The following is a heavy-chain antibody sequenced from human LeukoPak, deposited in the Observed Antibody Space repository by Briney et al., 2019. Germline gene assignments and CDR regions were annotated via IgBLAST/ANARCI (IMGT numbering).Heavy chain of an antibody. V-gene: IGHV3-72*01. J-gene: IGHJ4*02. CDR1: GFSFSDDY. CDR2: IRNKPHSYTT. D-gene: IGHD5-18*01. Sequence: GGSLRLSCAASGFSFSDDYMDWVRQAPGKGLEWVGRIRNKPHSYTTEYAASVKGRFTISRDGSRNSLYLQMHSLRTDDTGVYFCTRTTLPLGVGYGHHFDSWGQGTLVTVSS. CDR3: TRTTLPLGVGYGHHFDS.